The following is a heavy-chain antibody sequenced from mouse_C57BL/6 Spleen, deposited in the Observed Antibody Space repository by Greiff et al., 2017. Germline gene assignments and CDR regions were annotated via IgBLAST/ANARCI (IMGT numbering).Heavy chain of an antibody. J-gene: IGHJ1*03. CDR2: IDPENGDT. D-gene: IGHD1-1*01. CDR1: GFNIKDDY. Sequence: VQLQQSGAELVRPGASVKLSCTASGFNIKDDYMHWVKQRPEQGLEWIGWIDPENGDTEYASKFQGKATITADTSSNTAYLQLSSLTSEDTAVYCCTTTDYGSSYGYFDVWGTGTTVTVSS. CDR3: TTTDYGSSYGYFDV. V-gene: IGHV14-4*01.